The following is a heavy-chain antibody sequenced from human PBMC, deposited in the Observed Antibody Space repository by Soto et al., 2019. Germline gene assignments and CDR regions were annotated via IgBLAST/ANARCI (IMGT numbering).Heavy chain of an antibody. CDR1: GFTFSSYA. D-gene: IGHD3-10*01. J-gene: IGHJ5*02. CDR2: ISGSGGST. CDR3: AKMRLWFVESDNWFDP. V-gene: IGHV3-23*01. Sequence: VGSLRLSCAASGFTFSSYAMSWVRQAPGKGLEWVSAISGSGGSTYYADSVKGRFTISRDNSKNTLYLQMNSLRAEDTAVYYCAKMRLWFVESDNWFDPWGQGTLVTVSS.